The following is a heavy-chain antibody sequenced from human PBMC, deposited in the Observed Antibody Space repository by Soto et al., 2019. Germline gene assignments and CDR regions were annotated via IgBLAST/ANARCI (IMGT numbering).Heavy chain of an antibody. CDR1: GYTFTGYY. D-gene: IGHD6-19*01. J-gene: IGHJ4*02. Sequence: QVQLVQSGAEVKKPGASVKVSCKASGYTFTGYYMHWVRQAPGQGLEWMGWINPNSGGTNYAQKFEGWVTMTRDTSISTAYMELSRLRSDDTAVYYCARGGRDSSGWHRLLDYWGQGTLVTVSS. V-gene: IGHV1-2*04. CDR2: INPNSGGT. CDR3: ARGGRDSSGWHRLLDY.